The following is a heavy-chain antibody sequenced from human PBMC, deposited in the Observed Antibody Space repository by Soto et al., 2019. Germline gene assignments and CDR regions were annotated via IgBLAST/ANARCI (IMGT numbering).Heavy chain of an antibody. CDR2: IWYDGSNK. CDR3: ARDPGYSYGYWTVNYYYYYGMDV. D-gene: IGHD5-18*01. CDR1: GFTFSSYG. Sequence: PGGSLRLSCAASGFTFSSYGMHWVRQAPGKGLEWVAVIWYDGSNKYYADSVKGRFTISRDNSKNTLYLQMNSLRAEDTAVYYCARDPGYSYGYWTVNYYYYYGMDVWGQGTTVTVSS. V-gene: IGHV3-33*01. J-gene: IGHJ6*02.